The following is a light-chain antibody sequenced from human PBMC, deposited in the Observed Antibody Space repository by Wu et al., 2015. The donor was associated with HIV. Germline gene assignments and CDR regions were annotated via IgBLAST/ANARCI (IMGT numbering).Light chain of an antibody. Sequence: QMTPVSLPPVCICGRQXHITCRASQSFSSWLAWYQQKPGKTPKLLIYKASSLESGVPSRFSGSGSGTEFTLTISRLQPDDVATYYCQQYDTYPWTFGQGTKV. CDR2: KAS. V-gene: IGKV1-5*03. CDR3: QQYDTYPWT. J-gene: IGKJ1*01. CDR1: QSFSSW.